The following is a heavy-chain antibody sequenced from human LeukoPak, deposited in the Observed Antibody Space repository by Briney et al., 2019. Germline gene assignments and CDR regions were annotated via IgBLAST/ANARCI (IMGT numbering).Heavy chain of an antibody. J-gene: IGHJ4*02. CDR2: IHPADSHT. V-gene: IGHV5-51*01. Sequence: GESLKISCKGSGYTFIDYSIAWVRQMPGKGLECRGFIHPADSHTTYSPSFQGQVTFSADKSTNTASLQWSSLKASENAMYYCARTSQLVMGISIGLFDHWGRGTLVTVSS. CDR1: GYTFIDYS. CDR3: ARTSQLVMGISIGLFDH. D-gene: IGHD3-22*01.